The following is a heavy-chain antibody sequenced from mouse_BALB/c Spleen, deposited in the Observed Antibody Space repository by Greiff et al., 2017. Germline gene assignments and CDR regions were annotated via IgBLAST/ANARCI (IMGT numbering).Heavy chain of an antibody. CDR2: INSNGGST. CDR3: ARDLYYFDY. V-gene: IGHV5-6-3*01. J-gene: IGHJ2*01. CDR1: GFTFSSYG. Sequence: DVMLVESGGGLVQPGGSLKLSCAASGFTFSSYGMSWVRQTPDKRLELVATINSNGGSTYYPDSVKGRFTISRDNAKNTLYLQMSSLKSEDTAMYYCARDLYYFDYWGQGTTLTVSS.